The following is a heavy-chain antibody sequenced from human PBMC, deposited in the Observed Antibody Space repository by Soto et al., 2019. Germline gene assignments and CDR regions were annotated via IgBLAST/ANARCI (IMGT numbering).Heavy chain of an antibody. J-gene: IGHJ6*02. CDR3: ARDYYDFWSGYYTNYGMDV. CDR1: GFTFSSFA. D-gene: IGHD3-3*01. Sequence: PGGSLRLSCAASGFTFSSFALSWVRQAPGKGLEWVSAISGSGDDTDYADSVKGRFTISRDNSKNTLYLQMNSLRAEDTTVYYCARDYYDFWSGYYTNYGMDVWGQGTTVTVSS. CDR2: ISGSGDDT. V-gene: IGHV3-23*01.